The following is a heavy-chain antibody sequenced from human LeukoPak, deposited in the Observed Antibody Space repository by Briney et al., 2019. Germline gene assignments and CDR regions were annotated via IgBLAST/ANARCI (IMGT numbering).Heavy chain of an antibody. Sequence: SETLPLTCTVSGGSISSSSYYWDWIRQPPGKGLEWIGTIYYTGSTSYNPSLKSRVTISVDTSKNHFSLKLSSVTAADTALYLCARAWPVAGAGFLKDNWFDPWGQGTLVTVS. CDR2: IYYTGST. D-gene: IGHD6-19*01. J-gene: IGHJ5*02. V-gene: IGHV4-39*02. CDR1: GGSISSSSYY. CDR3: ARAWPVAGAGFLKDNWFDP.